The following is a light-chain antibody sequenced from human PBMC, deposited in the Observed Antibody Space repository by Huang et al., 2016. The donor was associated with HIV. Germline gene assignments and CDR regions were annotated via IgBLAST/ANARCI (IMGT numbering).Light chain of an antibody. J-gene: IGKJ1*01. V-gene: IGKV2-30*02. CDR2: KGS. CDR1: QSLVRSDGNTY. Sequence: DVVMTQSPLSLPVTLGQPASIYCRSSQSLVRSDGNTYLNWFQQRPGQSPRRLICKGSNRDCGGPDRFSGSGSGTDFARKISRVEAEDVGVYYCMQGTHWPPGTFGQGTKVEIK. CDR3: MQGTHWPPGT.